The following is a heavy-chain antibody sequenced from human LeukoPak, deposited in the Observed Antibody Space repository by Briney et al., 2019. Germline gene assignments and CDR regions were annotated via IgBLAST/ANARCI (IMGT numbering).Heavy chain of an antibody. V-gene: IGHV3-15*01. CDR1: GLTFSNVW. Sequence: GWSLRLSCAASGLTFSNVWMSCVRQVPGRGLEWVGRIRRKTGGETTDHAAPVKDRFTISRENAKNSLYLQMNSLRAEDTAVYYCARGIEGLDAFEIWGQGTMVTVSS. J-gene: IGHJ3*02. D-gene: IGHD5-12*01. CDR3: ARGIEGLDAFEI. CDR2: IRRKTGGETT.